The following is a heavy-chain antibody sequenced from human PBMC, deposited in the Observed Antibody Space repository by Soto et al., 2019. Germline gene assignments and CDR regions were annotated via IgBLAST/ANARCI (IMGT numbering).Heavy chain of an antibody. V-gene: IGHV4-59*01. Sequence: SETLSLTCTVSGGSISSCYWSWIRQPPGKGLEWIMYIYYSGSTNYNPSLKSRVTISVDTSKNQFSLKLSSVTAADTAVYYCARNYYGSGSSTGDWFHXWGQGTLVTVSX. J-gene: IGHJ5*02. CDR2: IYYSGST. CDR1: GGSISSCY. D-gene: IGHD3-10*01. CDR3: ARNYYGSGSSTGDWFHX.